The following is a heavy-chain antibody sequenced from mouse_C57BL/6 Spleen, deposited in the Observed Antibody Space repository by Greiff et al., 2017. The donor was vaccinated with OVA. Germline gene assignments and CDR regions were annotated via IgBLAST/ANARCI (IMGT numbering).Heavy chain of an antibody. Sequence: QVQLKESGAELAKPGASVKLSCKASGYTFTSYWMHWVKQRPGQGLDWIGYINPSSGYTKYNQKFKDKATLTADKSSSTAYMQLSSLTYEDSAVYYCARDYYGSSGDYWGQGTTLTVSS. CDR3: ARDYYGSSGDY. D-gene: IGHD1-1*01. V-gene: IGHV1-7*01. CDR2: INPSSGYT. CDR1: GYTFTSYW. J-gene: IGHJ2*01.